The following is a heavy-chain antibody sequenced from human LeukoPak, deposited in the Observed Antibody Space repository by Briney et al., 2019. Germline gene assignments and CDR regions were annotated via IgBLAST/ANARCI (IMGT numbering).Heavy chain of an antibody. CDR2: ISGSGGST. D-gene: IGHD2-2*03. CDR3: AKDGGGYCSSTSCYMGY. J-gene: IGHJ4*02. Sequence: QPGGSLRLSCAASGFTFSSYAMSWVRQAPGKGLEWVSAISGSGGSTYYADSVKGRFTISRDNSKNTLYLQMNSLRAEDTAVYYCAKDGGGYCSSTSCYMGYWGQGTLVTVSS. V-gene: IGHV3-23*01. CDR1: GFTFSSYA.